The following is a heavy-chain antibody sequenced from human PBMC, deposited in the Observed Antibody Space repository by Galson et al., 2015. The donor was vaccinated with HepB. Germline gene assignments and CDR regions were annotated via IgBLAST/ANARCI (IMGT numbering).Heavy chain of an antibody. CDR1: GFTFSSYG. Sequence: LRLSCAASGFTFSSYGMHWVRQAPGKGLEWVAVISYDGSNKYYADSVKGRFTISRDNSKNTLYLQMNSLRAEDTAVYYCAKPLRLYSSSSGDFDYWGQGTLVTVSS. CDR3: AKPLRLYSSSSGDFDY. V-gene: IGHV3-30*18. J-gene: IGHJ4*02. D-gene: IGHD6-6*01. CDR2: ISYDGSNK.